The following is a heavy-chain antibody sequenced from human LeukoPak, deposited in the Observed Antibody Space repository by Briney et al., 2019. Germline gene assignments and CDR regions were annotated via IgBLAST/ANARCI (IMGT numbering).Heavy chain of an antibody. D-gene: IGHD6-13*01. V-gene: IGHV3-33*01. CDR2: IWSDGRIE. J-gene: IGHJ6*03. CDR1: GFTFSNYD. CDR3: ARDPGTATRGFHMDV. Sequence: GGSLRLSCAASGFTFSNYDMHWAHQAPGKGLEWLSLIWSDGRIEQYAASVKGRIIISRDNSKNTVYLQMNSLRGEDTAVYYCARDPGTATRGFHMDVWGKGTRITVSS.